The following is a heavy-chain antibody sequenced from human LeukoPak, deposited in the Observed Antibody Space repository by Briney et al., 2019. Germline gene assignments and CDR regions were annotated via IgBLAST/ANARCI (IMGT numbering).Heavy chain of an antibody. J-gene: IGHJ4*02. CDR1: GYTFTSYD. D-gene: IGHD3-22*01. CDR2: MSPNSGDT. V-gene: IGHV1-8*01. Sequence: ASVKVSCKASGYTFTSYDFNWVRQATGQRPEWMGWMSPNSGDTGYAQKFQDRVTMTRNTSISTAYMELSSLRSDDTAVYYCARGSSGYYSAFDYWGQGTLVIVSS. CDR3: ARGSSGYYSAFDY.